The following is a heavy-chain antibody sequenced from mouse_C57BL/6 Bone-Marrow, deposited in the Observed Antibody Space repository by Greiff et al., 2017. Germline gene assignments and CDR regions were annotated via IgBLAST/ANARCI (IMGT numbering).Heavy chain of an antibody. J-gene: IGHJ2*01. Sequence: EVKVVESGGGLVKPGGSLKLSCAASGFTFSSYAMSWVRQTPEKRLEWVATISDGGSYTYYPDNVKGRFTISRDNAKNNLYLQMSHLKSEDTAMYYCARDPGHMITFDYWGQGTTLTVSS. CDR3: ARDPGHMITFDY. CDR2: ISDGGSYT. CDR1: GFTFSSYA. V-gene: IGHV5-4*01. D-gene: IGHD2-4*01.